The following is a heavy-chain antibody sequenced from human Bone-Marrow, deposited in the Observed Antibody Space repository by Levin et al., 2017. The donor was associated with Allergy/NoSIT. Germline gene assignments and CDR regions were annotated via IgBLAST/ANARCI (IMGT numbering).Heavy chain of an antibody. CDR2: ITGSGGTT. V-gene: IGHV3-23*01. D-gene: IGHD3-3*01. CDR3: AKDGAGVGIDNAFDT. CDR1: GFTFSTYP. Sequence: PGASVKVSCAASGFTFSTYPMSWVRQAPGKGLEWVSLITGSGGTTYYADSVKGRFTISRDNSKNTLYLQMNTLRAEDTAVYCCAKDGAGVGIDNAFDTWGQGTVVTVSS. J-gene: IGHJ3*02.